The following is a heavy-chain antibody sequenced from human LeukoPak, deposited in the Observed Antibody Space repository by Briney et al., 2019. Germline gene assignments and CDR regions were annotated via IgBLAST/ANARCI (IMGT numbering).Heavy chain of an antibody. D-gene: IGHD6-13*01. V-gene: IGHV4-39*07. CDR2: IYYSGST. Sequence: SETLSLTCTGSGASVSGSAYYWGWIRQPPGKGLEWIVNIYYSGSTYYNESLESRVTISVDTSKNQFSLKLSSVTAADTAVYYCAIFKAAAATDYWGQGTLVTVSS. CDR3: AIFKAAAATDY. CDR1: GASVSGSAYY. J-gene: IGHJ4*02.